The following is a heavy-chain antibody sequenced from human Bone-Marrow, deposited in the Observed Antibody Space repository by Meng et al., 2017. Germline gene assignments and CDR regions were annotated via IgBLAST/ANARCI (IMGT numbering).Heavy chain of an antibody. CDR3: ARTTGYSSSWYETFFDY. D-gene: IGHD6-13*01. CDR2: IIPIFGTA. Sequence: GQLVQSGAEVKKPGSSGKVSCKASGGTFSSYAISWVRQAPGQGLEWMGGIIPIFGTANYAQKFQGRVTITADESTSTAYMELSSLRSEDTAVYYCARTTGYSSSWYETFFDYWGQGTLVTVSS. CDR1: GGTFSSYA. J-gene: IGHJ4*02. V-gene: IGHV1-69*01.